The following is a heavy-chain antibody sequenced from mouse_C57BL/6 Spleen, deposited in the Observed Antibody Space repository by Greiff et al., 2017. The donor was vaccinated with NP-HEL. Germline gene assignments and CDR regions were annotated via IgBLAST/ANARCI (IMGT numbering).Heavy chain of an antibody. V-gene: IGHV3-6*01. CDR1: GYSITSGYY. CDR2: ISYDGSN. Sequence: QSGPGLVKPSQSLSLTCSVPGYSITSGYYWNWIRQFPGNKLEWMGYISYDGSNNYNPSLKNRISITRDTSKNQFFLKLNSVTTEDTATYYCAADFDYWGQGTTLTVSS. J-gene: IGHJ2*01. CDR3: AADFDY.